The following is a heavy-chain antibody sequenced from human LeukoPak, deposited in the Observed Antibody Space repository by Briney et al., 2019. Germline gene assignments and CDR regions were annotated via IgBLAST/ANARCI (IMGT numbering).Heavy chain of an antibody. CDR1: GGSISSGGYY. CDR3: ARVRSDVELDY. V-gene: IGHV4-31*03. CDR2: IYYSGST. J-gene: IGHJ4*03. Sequence: SETLSLTCTVSGGSISSGGYYWSWIRQHPGKGLEWIGYIYYSGSTYYNPSLKSRVTISVDTSKNQFSLKLSSVTAADTAVYYCARVRSDVELDYWGQGTTVTVSS. D-gene: IGHD1-1*01.